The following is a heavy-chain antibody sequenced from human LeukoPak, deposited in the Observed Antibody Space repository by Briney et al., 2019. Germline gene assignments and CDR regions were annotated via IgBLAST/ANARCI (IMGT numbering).Heavy chain of an antibody. J-gene: IGHJ4*02. V-gene: IGHV3-7*01. CDR2: IKEDGSEI. CDR3: ARDRGYSSFDY. CDR1: ALTFSSYW. D-gene: IGHD4-23*01. Sequence: TGGSLRLSCEAPALTFSSYWMSWVRRAPGKGLEWVANIKEDGSEINYVDSVKGRFTISRDNAKNSLFLQMNSLRVEDTAVYYCARDRGYSSFDYWGQGTLVTVSS.